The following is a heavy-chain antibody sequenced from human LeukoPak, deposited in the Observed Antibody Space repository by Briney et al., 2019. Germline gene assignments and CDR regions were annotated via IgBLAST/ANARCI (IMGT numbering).Heavy chain of an antibody. J-gene: IGHJ1*01. D-gene: IGHD6-19*01. Sequence: PSETLSLTCTVSGGSISSTSYYWAWIRQPLGKGLEWIGSIYYSGSTYYNPSLKSRVTISVDTSKNQFSLNLSSVTAADTAVFYCARHVDPSIAVAGREHWGQGTLVTVSS. CDR2: IYYSGST. CDR3: ARHVDPSIAVAGREH. V-gene: IGHV4-39*01. CDR1: GGSISSTSYY.